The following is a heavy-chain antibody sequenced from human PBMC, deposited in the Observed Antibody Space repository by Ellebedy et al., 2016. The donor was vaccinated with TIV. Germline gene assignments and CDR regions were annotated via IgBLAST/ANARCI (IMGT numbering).Heavy chain of an antibody. Sequence: GGSLRLSCAASGFTFSSYAMSWVRQAPGKGLEWVSTISGGGGTTYHADSVKGRFTISRDNSKNTLYLQMNSLRAEDTALYYCAKDGYAGYDDYWGQGTVVTVSS. CDR3: AKDGYAGYDDY. V-gene: IGHV3-23*01. CDR2: ISGGGGTT. CDR1: GFTFSSYA. D-gene: IGHD5-12*01. J-gene: IGHJ4*02.